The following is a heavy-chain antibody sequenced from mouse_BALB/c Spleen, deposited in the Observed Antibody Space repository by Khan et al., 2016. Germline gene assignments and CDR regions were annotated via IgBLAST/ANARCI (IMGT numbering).Heavy chain of an antibody. D-gene: IGHD2-13*01. CDR3: ARGRYHGEGYYFDY. J-gene: IGHJ2*01. CDR2: INTYYGDA. Sequence: QVQLKQSGAELVRPGVSVKISCKGSGYTFTDYAIHWVKQSHAKSLEWIGIINTYYGDASYNQKFKDKATVTVDKSSSTAYMELARLTSEDSAIYYCARGRYHGEGYYFDYWDQGTTLTVSS. CDR1: GYTFTDYA. V-gene: IGHV1S137*01.